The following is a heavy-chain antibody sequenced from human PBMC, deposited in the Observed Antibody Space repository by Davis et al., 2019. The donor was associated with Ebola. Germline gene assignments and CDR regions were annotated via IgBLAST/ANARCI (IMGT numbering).Heavy chain of an antibody. V-gene: IGHV3-NL1*01. CDR2: IYSGGST. CDR1: GLTFSSYW. D-gene: IGHD3-22*01. CDR3: AKVATVIPTYYYYGMDV. Sequence: GESLKISCAASGLTFSSYWMSWVRQAPGKGLEWVSGIYSGGSTHYADSVKGRFTISRDNSKNTLYLQMNSLRAEDTAVYYCAKVATVIPTYYYYGMDVWGQGTTVTVSS. J-gene: IGHJ6*02.